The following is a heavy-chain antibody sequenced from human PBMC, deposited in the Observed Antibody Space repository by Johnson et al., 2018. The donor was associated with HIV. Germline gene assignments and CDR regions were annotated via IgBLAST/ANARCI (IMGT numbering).Heavy chain of an antibody. Sequence: QLLLVESGGGVVQPGRSLRLSCAASGFTFSSYAMHWVRQAPGKGLEWVAVISYDGSNKYYADSVKGRFTISSDNSKNTLYLQMNSLRAEDTAVYYCARATDQRLDAFDIWGQGTMVTVSS. CDR1: GFTFSSYA. CDR3: ARATDQRLDAFDI. CDR2: ISYDGSNK. D-gene: IGHD6-25*01. J-gene: IGHJ3*02. V-gene: IGHV3-30*04.